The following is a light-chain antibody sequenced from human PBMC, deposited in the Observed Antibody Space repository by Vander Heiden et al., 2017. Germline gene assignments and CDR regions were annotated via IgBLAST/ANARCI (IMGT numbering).Light chain of an antibody. Sequence: QSALTQPPSASGSPGQSVTISCTGTSSDVGAYNYVSWYQQHPGKAPTLIIYDVTKRPSGVPDRFSGSKSGNTAFLTVSVLQAEDEADYYCSSHAGSSAVFGGGTTVTVL. CDR1: SSDVGAYNY. CDR3: SSHAGSSAV. V-gene: IGLV2-8*01. CDR2: DVT. J-gene: IGLJ3*02.